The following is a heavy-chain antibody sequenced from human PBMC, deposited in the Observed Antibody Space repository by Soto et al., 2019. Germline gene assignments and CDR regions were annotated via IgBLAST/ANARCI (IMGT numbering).Heavy chain of an antibody. CDR3: AAGDYGDYVGMDV. Sequence: QVQLQESGPGLVKPSQTLSLTCTVSGGSISSGGYYWSWIRQHPGKGLEWIGYVYYSGSTYYNPSLKSRVTISVDTSKNPFSLKLSSVTAADTAVYYCAAGDYGDYVGMDVWGQGTTVTVSS. CDR2: VYYSGST. V-gene: IGHV4-31*03. CDR1: GGSISSGGYY. D-gene: IGHD4-17*01. J-gene: IGHJ6*02.